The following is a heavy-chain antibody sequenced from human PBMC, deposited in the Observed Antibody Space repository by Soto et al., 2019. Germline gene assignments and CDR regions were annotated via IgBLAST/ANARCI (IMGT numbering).Heavy chain of an antibody. CDR2: IYYSGST. D-gene: IGHD3-3*01. CDR1: GGSISSYY. CDR3: ARGYDFWSGSLVENWFDP. V-gene: IGHV4-59*01. J-gene: IGHJ5*02. Sequence: SETLSLTCTVSGGSISSYYWSWIRQPPGKGLEWIGYIYYSGSTNYNPSLKSRVTISVDTSKNQFSLKLSSVTAADTAVYYCARGYDFWSGSLVENWFDPWGQGTLVTVSS.